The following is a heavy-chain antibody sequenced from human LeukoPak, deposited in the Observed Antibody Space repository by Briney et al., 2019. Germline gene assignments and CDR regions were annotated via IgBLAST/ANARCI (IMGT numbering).Heavy chain of an antibody. D-gene: IGHD2-2*01. J-gene: IGHJ6*03. Sequence: RASVKVSCKASGYTFTSYGISWVRQAPGQGLEWMGWISPFNGKTNYAQKFQGRVTMTTDTSTSTAYMELRSLKYDDTAVYYCAWGGEIVVEPDGESYHYYMDVWGTGTTVTVSS. CDR1: GYTFTSYG. V-gene: IGHV1-18*01. CDR2: ISPFNGKT. CDR3: AWGGEIVVEPDGESYHYYMDV.